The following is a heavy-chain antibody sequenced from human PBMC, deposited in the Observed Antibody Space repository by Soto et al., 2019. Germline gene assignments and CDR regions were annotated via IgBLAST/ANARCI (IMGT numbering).Heavy chain of an antibody. CDR2: IRRNGGGI. Sequence: GGSLRLSCAASGFTFSSYWMSWVRQAPGKGLEWVAGIRRNGGGIDYADSVKGRFTISRDNAKNSLYLQMNSLRAEDTALYYCAKDRLLLWFGESPSFDYWGQGTLVTVSS. J-gene: IGHJ4*02. D-gene: IGHD3-10*01. CDR3: AKDRLLLWFGESPSFDY. V-gene: IGHV3-7*05. CDR1: GFTFSSYW.